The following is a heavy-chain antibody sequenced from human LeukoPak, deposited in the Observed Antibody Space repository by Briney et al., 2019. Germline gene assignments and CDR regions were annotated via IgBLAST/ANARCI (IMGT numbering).Heavy chain of an antibody. CDR3: AKREYYFGSGTNFDY. Sequence: GGSLRLSCAASGFTFSSYAVSWVRQAPGKGLEWVSAISGSGGSTYYADSVKGRFTISRDNSKNTLYLQMNSLRAEDTAVYYCAKREYYFGSGTNFDYWGQGTLVTVSS. CDR2: ISGSGGST. J-gene: IGHJ4*02. CDR1: GFTFSSYA. V-gene: IGHV3-23*01. D-gene: IGHD3-10*01.